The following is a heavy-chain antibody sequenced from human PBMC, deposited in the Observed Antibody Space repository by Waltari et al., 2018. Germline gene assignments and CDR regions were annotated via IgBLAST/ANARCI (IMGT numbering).Heavy chain of an antibody. CDR3: ARDGVGAGHDLDY. CDR1: GGSFSGYY. Sequence: QVQLQQWGAGLLKPSETLSLTCAVYGGSFSGYYWSWIRQHPGKGLEWIGEINHSGSTNSNPSLRSRVTISVDTSKNQFSLKLSSVTAADTALYYCARDGVGAGHDLDYWGQGTLVTVSS. V-gene: IGHV4-34*01. J-gene: IGHJ4*02. CDR2: INHSGST. D-gene: IGHD1-26*01.